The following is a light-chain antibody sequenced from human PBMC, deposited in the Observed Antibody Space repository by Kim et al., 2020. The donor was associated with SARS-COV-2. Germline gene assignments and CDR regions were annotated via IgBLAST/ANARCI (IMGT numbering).Light chain of an antibody. CDR1: QSISL. CDR3: QHYDSYPYT. V-gene: IGKV1-5*01. Sequence: DIYMTQSPSTLSASVGDRVTITCRASQSISLLAWYQQKPGKAPKLLIYRASTLESGVPSRFSGSGSGTEFSLTISSLQPDDFATYHWQHYDSYPYTFGQGTKLEI. CDR2: RAS. J-gene: IGKJ2*01.